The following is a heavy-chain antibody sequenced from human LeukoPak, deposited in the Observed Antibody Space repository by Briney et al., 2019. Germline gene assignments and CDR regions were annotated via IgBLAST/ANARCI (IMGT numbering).Heavy chain of an antibody. V-gene: IGHV1-3*01. J-gene: IGHJ6*02. CDR1: GYTFTSYA. CDR2: INAGNGNT. Sequence: ASVKVSCKASGYTFTSYAMHWVRQAPGQRLEWMGWINAGNGNTKYSQKFQGRVTITRDTSASTVYMELSSLRSEDTAVYYCARDLDSSREDVWGQGTTVTVSS. CDR3: ARDLDSSREDV. D-gene: IGHD3-22*01.